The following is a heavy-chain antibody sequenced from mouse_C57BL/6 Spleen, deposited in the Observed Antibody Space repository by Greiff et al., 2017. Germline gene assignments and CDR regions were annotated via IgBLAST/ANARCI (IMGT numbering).Heavy chain of an antibody. CDR3: ARYGTRYFDV. J-gene: IGHJ1*03. CDR1: GYAFTNYL. D-gene: IGHD4-1*01. Sequence: QVQLQQSGAELVRPGTSVKVSCKASGYAFTNYLIEWVKQRPGQGLEWIGVIIPGSGGTNYNEKFKGKETLTADKSSSTSYMQLSSLASEDSSVYSCARYGTRYFDVWGTGTTVTVSS. CDR2: IIPGSGGT. V-gene: IGHV1-54*01.